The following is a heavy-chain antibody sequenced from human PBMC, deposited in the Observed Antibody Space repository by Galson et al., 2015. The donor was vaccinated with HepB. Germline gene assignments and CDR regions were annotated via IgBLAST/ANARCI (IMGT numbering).Heavy chain of an antibody. CDR2: ISYDGSNK. V-gene: IGHV3-30*04. J-gene: IGHJ4*02. CDR3: ARCPSPEAMYYFDY. CDR1: GFTFSSYA. Sequence: SLRLSCAASGFTFSSYAMHWVRQAPGKGLEWVAVISYDGSNKYYADSVKGRFTISRDNSKNTLYLQMNSLRAEDTAVYYCARCPSPEAMYYFDYWGQGTLVTVSS.